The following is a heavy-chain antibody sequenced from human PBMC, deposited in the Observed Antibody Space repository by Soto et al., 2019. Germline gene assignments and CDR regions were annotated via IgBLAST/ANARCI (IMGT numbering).Heavy chain of an antibody. J-gene: IGHJ4*02. CDR1: GFTFSSYA. CDR3: ARADSSGWCYDY. V-gene: IGHV3-64*02. CDR2: ISSNGGST. Sequence: EVQLVESGEGLVQPGGSLRLSCADSGFTFSSYAMHWVRQAPGKGLEYVSAISSNGGSTYYADSVKGRFTISRDNSKNTLYLQMGSLRAEDMAVYYCARADSSGWCYDYWGQGTLVTVSS. D-gene: IGHD6-19*01.